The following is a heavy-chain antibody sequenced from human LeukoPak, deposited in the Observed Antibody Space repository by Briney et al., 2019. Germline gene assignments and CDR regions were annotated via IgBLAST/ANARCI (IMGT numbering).Heavy chain of an antibody. CDR1: GGTFSSYA. V-gene: IGHV1-69*05. Sequence: SVKVSCKASGGTFSSYAISWVRQAPGQGLEWMGGIIPIFGTANYAQKFQGRVTITTDESTSTAYMELSSPRSEDTAVYYCARAGCSGGSCYSGWYNWFDPWGQGTLVTVSS. CDR2: IIPIFGTA. J-gene: IGHJ5*02. D-gene: IGHD2-15*01. CDR3: ARAGCSGGSCYSGWYNWFDP.